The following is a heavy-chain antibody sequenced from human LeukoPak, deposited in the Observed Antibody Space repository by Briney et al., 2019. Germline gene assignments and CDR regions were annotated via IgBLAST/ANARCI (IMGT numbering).Heavy chain of an antibody. D-gene: IGHD1-1*01. CDR2: IKQDGSDK. CDR3: ARGVNWWYFDL. J-gene: IGHJ2*01. CDR1: GFTFSTYW. Sequence: GGSLRLSCAASGFTFSTYWMNWVRQAPGKGLEWVATIKQDGSDKYYVDSVKGRFIISRDNAKNSLYLQMNSLRAEDTAVYYCARGVNWWYFDLWGRGTLVTVSS. V-gene: IGHV3-7*01.